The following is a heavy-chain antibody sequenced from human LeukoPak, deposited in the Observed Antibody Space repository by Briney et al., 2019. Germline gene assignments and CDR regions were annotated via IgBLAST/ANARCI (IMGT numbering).Heavy chain of an antibody. D-gene: IGHD3-10*01. J-gene: IGHJ4*02. V-gene: IGHV1-69*06. Sequence: SVKVSCKASGGTFSSYAISWVRQAPGQGLEWMGGIIPIFGTANCAQKFQGRVTITADKSTSTAYMELSSLRSEDTAVYYCARNYGYYGSGSYQEIDYWGQGTLVTVSS. CDR1: GGTFSSYA. CDR2: IIPIFGTA. CDR3: ARNYGYYGSGSYQEIDY.